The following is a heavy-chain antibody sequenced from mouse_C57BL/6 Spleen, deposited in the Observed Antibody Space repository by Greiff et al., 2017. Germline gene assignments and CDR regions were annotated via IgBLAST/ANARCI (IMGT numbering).Heavy chain of an antibody. Sequence: QVQLQQPGAELVRPGSSVKLSCKASGYTFTSYWMHWVKQRPIQGLEWIGNIDPSDSETHYNQKFKDKATLTVDKSSSTAYMQLSSLTSEDSAVYYCARQVPYYGSSYGDYFDYWGQGTTLTVSS. D-gene: IGHD1-1*01. J-gene: IGHJ2*01. V-gene: IGHV1-52*01. CDR1: GYTFTSYW. CDR3: ARQVPYYGSSYGDYFDY. CDR2: IDPSDSET.